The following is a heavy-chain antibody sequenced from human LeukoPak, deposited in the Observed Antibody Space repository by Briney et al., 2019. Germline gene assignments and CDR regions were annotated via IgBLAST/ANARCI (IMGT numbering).Heavy chain of an antibody. J-gene: IGHJ4*02. CDR2: ISYDGSNK. CDR1: GFTFSSYA. V-gene: IGHV3-30*04. Sequence: PGRSLRLSCAATGFTFSSYAMHWVRQAPGKGLEWVAVISYDGSNKYYADSVKGRFTISRDNSKNTLYLQMNSLRAEDTAVYYCAREIGGYDFYWGQGTLVTVSS. CDR3: AREIGGYDFY. D-gene: IGHD5-12*01.